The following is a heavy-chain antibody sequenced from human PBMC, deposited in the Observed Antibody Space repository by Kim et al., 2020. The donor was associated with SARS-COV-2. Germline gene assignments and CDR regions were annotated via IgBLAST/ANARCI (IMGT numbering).Heavy chain of an antibody. J-gene: IGHJ6*02. D-gene: IGHD3-22*01. V-gene: IGHV3-23*01. CDR1: GFTFSSYA. CDR2: ISGSGGST. Sequence: GGSLRLSCAASGFTFSSYAMSWVRQAPGKGLEWVSAISGSGGSTYYADSVKGRFTISRDNSKNTLYLQMNSLRAEDTAVYYCAKDQVVTHYYYYYGMDVWGQGTTVTVSS. CDR3: AKDQVVTHYYYYYGMDV.